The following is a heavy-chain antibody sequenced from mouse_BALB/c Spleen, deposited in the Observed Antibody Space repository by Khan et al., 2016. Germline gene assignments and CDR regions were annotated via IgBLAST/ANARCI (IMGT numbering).Heavy chain of an antibody. J-gene: IGHJ2*01. D-gene: IGHD1-2*01. CDR3: ARLHYYGHVGY. V-gene: IGHV4-1*02. CDR2: INPDSSTI. CDR1: GFDFSRYW. Sequence: EGKRLESGGGLVQPGGSLKLSCAASGFDFSRYWMSWVRQAPGKGLEWIGEINPDSSTINYTPSLKDKFIISRDNAKNTLYLQMSKVRSEDTALYYCARLHYYGHVGYWGQGTTLTVSS.